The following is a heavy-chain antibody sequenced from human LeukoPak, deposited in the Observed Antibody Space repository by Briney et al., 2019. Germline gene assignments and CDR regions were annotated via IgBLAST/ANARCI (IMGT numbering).Heavy chain of an antibody. Sequence: SETLSLTCTVSGGSISGDYWSWIHQPAGKALSVFARVYTSASTNYNPSLKSRVPMPIDTSKTQFPLHPTSATAADTAVYYSANSPSGRGGYTWFDPSGQGTLVTVSS. CDR1: GGSISGDY. V-gene: IGHV4-4*07. CDR3: ANSPSGRGGYTWFDP. CDR2: VYTSAST. D-gene: IGHD3-16*01. J-gene: IGHJ5*02.